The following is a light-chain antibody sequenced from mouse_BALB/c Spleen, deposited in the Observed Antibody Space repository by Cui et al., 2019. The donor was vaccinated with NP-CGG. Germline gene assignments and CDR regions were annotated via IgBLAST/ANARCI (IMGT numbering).Light chain of an antibody. Sequence: IVTQKYARTTSPGETVTLTGRSSTGAVTTSNYANWVQEKPDHLFTGLIGGTNNRAPGVPARFSGSLIGDKAALTITGAQTEDEAIYFCALWYSNHWVFGGGTKLTVL. J-gene: IGLJ1*01. CDR1: TGAVTTSNY. V-gene: IGLV1*01. CDR3: ALWYSNHWV. CDR2: GTN.